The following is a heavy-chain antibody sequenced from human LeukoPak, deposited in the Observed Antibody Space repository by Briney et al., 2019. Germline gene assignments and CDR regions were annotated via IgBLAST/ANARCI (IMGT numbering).Heavy chain of an antibody. CDR2: IYYSGSS. CDR1: GGSIGTNVYF. D-gene: IGHD5-12*01. CDR3: ARENLNRMVAKDGRYYFDY. Sequence: SETLSLTCTVSGGSIGTNVYFWGWIRQPPGKGLEWIGNIYYSGSSYSSPSLRSRVAISVDTSKSQFSLQLSSVTAADTAVYYCARENLNRMVAKDGRYYFDYWGQGTLVTVSS. J-gene: IGHJ4*02. V-gene: IGHV4-39*02.